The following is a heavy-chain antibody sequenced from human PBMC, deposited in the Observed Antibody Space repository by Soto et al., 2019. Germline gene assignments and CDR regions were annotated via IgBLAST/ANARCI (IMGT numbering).Heavy chain of an antibody. V-gene: IGHV3-21*01. D-gene: IGHD3-3*01. CDR1: GFTFSSYS. CDR2: ISSSSSYI. J-gene: IGHJ4*02. Sequence: PGGSLRLSCAASGFTFSSYSMNWVRQAPGKGLEWVSSISSSSSYIYYADSVKGRFTISRDNAKNSLYLQMNSLRAEDTAVYYCARDYDFWSGSPWMFDYWGQGTLVTVSS. CDR3: ARDYDFWSGSPWMFDY.